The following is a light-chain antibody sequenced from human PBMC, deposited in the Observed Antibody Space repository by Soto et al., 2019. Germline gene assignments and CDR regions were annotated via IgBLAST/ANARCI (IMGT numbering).Light chain of an antibody. CDR3: QEFGNSRT. J-gene: IGKJ2*01. Sequence: EIVLTQSPGTLSLSPGERATLSCWASQTVTSTYLAWYQQKPGQAPRLLIYATSSRATSIPDRFSGSGSGTDFTLTISRLETEDSEVYYCQEFGNSRTFGQGTKLEIK. CDR1: QTVTSTY. CDR2: ATS. V-gene: IGKV3-20*01.